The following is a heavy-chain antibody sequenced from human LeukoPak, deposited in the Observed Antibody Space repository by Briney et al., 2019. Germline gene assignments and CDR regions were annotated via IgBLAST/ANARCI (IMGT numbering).Heavy chain of an antibody. V-gene: IGHV3-7*01. CDR1: GFTFRTYW. CDR2: IKQDGSEK. J-gene: IGHJ4*02. CDR3: ARDGSDSTGYYYAL. D-gene: IGHD3-22*01. Sequence: GGSLRLSCAASGFTFRTYWMSWVRQAPGKGLEWVANIKQDGSEKYYVDSVKGRFTISRDNAKNSLYLQMNSLRAEDTAVYYCARDGSDSTGYYYALWGQGTLVTVSS.